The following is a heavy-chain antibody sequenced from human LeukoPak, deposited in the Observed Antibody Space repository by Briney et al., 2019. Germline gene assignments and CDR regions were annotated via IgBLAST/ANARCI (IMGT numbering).Heavy chain of an antibody. J-gene: IGHJ5*02. CDR1: GGSISSGDYY. Sequence: PSQTLSLTCTVSGGSISSGDYYWRWLRQPPGKGLEWIGYIYYSGSTYYNPSLKSRVTISVDTSKNQFSLKLSSVTAADTAVYYCARGLGSYYSNWFDPWGQGTPVTVSS. CDR3: ARGLGSYYSNWFDP. V-gene: IGHV4-30-4*01. D-gene: IGHD3-10*01. CDR2: IYYSGST.